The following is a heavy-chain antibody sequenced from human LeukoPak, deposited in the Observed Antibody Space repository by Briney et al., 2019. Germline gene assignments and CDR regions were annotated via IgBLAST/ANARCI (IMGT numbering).Heavy chain of an antibody. CDR1: GGSISSYY. D-gene: IGHD1-26*01. V-gene: IGHV4-59*01. Sequence: SETLSLTCTVSGGSISSYYWSWIRQPPGKGLEWIGYIYYSGSTNYNPSLKSRVTISVDTSKNQFSLKLSSVTAADTAVYYCARAASEWELLGYFDYWGQGTLVTVSS. CDR2: IYYSGST. CDR3: ARAASEWELLGYFDY. J-gene: IGHJ4*02.